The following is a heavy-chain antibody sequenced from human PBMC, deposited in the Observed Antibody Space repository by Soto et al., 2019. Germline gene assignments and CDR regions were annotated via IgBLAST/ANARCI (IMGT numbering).Heavy chain of an antibody. CDR3: AGCYCTGGSCYRP. J-gene: IGHJ4*02. D-gene: IGHD2-15*01. Sequence: SETLSLTCAISGGSFSGYYWSWIRQPPGKGLEWIGEINHDGITNYNPSLKSRVTIPLDTSKNQFSLKLTSVTAADTAVYYCAGCYCTGGSCYRPWGQGTLVTVSS. V-gene: IGHV4-34*01. CDR2: INHDGIT. CDR1: GGSFSGYY.